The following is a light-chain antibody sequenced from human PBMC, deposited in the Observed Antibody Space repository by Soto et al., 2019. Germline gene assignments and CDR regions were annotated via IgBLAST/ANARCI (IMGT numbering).Light chain of an antibody. J-gene: IGLJ1*01. Sequence: QSVLTQPPSVSGAPGQRVTISCTGSSSSTGAGYDVHWYHQLPGAAPKLLVSGNNNRPSGVPDRFSASKSGTSASLAITGLQTEDEAQYYCQSYDSRLTAYVFGTGTKVTVL. V-gene: IGLV1-40*01. CDR1: SSSTGAGYD. CDR2: GNN. CDR3: QSYDSRLTAYV.